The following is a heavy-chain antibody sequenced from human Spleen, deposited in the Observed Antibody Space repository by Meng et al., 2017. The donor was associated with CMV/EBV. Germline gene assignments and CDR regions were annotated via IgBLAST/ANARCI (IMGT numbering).Heavy chain of an antibody. CDR2: ITSSGGFT. D-gene: IGHD2-21*01. Sequence: GESLKISCAASGFTFSSYSMIWVRQAPGKGLEWVPSITSSGGFTYYADSVKGRFTVSRDNARNSLYLQMNSLRVEDTAVYYCARDLWASSNLYWGQGTLVTVSS. CDR3: ARDLWASSNLY. CDR1: GFTFSSYS. V-gene: IGHV3-21*01. J-gene: IGHJ4*02.